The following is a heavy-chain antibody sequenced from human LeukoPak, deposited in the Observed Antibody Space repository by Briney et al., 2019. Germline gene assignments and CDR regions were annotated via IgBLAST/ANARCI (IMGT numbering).Heavy chain of an antibody. J-gene: IGHJ5*02. Sequence: WETLSLPCGVSGGSLTTTYFRSWVRQPPGGGLEWIGEISLRGRTQYNPSLKSRVNLSIDEAKHHLYLSLAAVAAADTAVYYCSRESGPYCPFGHWGQGTLVAVTS. CDR3: SRESGPYCPFGH. CDR2: ISLRGRT. CDR1: GGSLTTTYF. V-gene: IGHV4-4*02. D-gene: IGHD1-26*01.